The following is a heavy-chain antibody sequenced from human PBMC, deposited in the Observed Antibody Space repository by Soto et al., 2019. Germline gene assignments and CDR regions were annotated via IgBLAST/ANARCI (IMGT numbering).Heavy chain of an antibody. D-gene: IGHD3-16*02. J-gene: IGHJ5*02. CDR2: IYYSGST. V-gene: IGHV4-30-4*01. CDR3: AGLQSMRLSGLDP. CDR1: GGSISSGDYY. Sequence: SETLSLTCTVSGGSISSGDYYWGWIRQPPGKGLEWIGYIYYSGSTYYNPSLKSRVTISVDTSKNQFSLKLSSVTAADTAVYYCAGLQSMRLSGLDPWGQGTLVTVSS.